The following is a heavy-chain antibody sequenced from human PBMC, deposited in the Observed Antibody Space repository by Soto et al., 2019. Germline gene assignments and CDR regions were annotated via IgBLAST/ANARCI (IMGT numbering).Heavy chain of an antibody. Sequence: PSETLSLTCTVSGGSITSSYWSWIRRPPGKGLGWMAYIYDTGISGYTPSTSYNPSLKSRVTMSVDTFKSQFSLKLTSVTAAATAVYYCARGEHAFFYYGLDVWGQGITVTVSS. J-gene: IGHJ6*02. CDR1: GGSITSSY. CDR2: IYDTGISGYTPST. V-gene: IGHV4-59*01. CDR3: ARGEHAFFYYGLDV.